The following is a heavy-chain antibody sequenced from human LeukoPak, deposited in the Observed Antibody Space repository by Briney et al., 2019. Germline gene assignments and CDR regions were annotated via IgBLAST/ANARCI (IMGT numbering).Heavy chain of an antibody. D-gene: IGHD3-10*01. Sequence: PSDTLSLTCTVSGGSISSGSYYWSWIRQPAGKGLEWIGRIYTSGSTNYNPSLKSRVTISVDTSKNQFSLKLSSVTAADTAVYYCARGLVVRWATADWFDPWGQGTLVTVSS. CDR2: IYTSGST. CDR3: ARGLVVRWATADWFDP. J-gene: IGHJ5*02. V-gene: IGHV4-61*02. CDR1: GGSISSGSYY.